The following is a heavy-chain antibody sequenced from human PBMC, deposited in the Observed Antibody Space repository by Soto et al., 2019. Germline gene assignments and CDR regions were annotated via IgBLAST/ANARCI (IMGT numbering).Heavy chain of an antibody. Sequence: ASVKVSCKASGYTFTSYYMHWVRQAPGQGLEWMGIINPSGGSTSYAQKFQGRVTMTRDTSTSTVYMELSSLRSEDTAVYYCARGPRRGIASSSRDIMDVWGQGTTVTVSS. V-gene: IGHV1-46*01. CDR2: INPSGGST. CDR1: GYTFTSYY. D-gene: IGHD6-13*01. CDR3: ARGPRRGIASSSRDIMDV. J-gene: IGHJ6*02.